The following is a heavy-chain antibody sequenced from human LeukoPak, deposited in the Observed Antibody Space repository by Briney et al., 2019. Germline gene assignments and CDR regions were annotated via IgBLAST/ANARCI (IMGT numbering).Heavy chain of an antibody. V-gene: IGHV3-73*01. CDR3: TRKRDSSGYPIDY. D-gene: IGHD3-22*01. J-gene: IGHJ4*02. Sequence: GRSLRLSCAASGFTFRDSAMHGVRQASGKGLEWVGRIRSKANNYATAYGESVKGRFTISRDDSKNTAYLQMNSLKTEGTAVYYCTRKRDSSGYPIDYWGQGTLVTVSS. CDR2: IRSKANNYAT. CDR1: GFTFRDSA.